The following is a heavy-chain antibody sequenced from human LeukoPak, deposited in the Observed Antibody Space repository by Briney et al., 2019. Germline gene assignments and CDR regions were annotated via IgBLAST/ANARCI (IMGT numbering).Heavy chain of an antibody. CDR2: ISGSGGST. Sequence: GGSLRLSCAASGFTFSSYAMSWVRQAPVKGLEWVSAISGSGGSTYYADSVKGRFTISRDNSKNTLYLQMNSLRAEDTAVYYCAKDQKYCSGGSCYSDNWVDPWGQGTLVTVSS. CDR1: GFTFSSYA. V-gene: IGHV3-23*01. CDR3: AKDQKYCSGGSCYSDNWVDP. D-gene: IGHD2-15*01. J-gene: IGHJ5*02.